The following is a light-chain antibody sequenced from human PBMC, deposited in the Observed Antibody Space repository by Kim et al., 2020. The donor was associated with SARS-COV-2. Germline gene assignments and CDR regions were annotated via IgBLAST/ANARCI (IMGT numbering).Light chain of an antibody. CDR2: RDS. Sequence: VALGQTARITGGGNNIGSKNVHWYQQKPGQAPVLVIYRDSNRPSGIPERFSGTNSGNTATLTSSRAQAGDEADYYCQVWDSSTAVFGGGTQLTVL. CDR3: QVWDSSTAV. V-gene: IGLV3-9*01. J-gene: IGLJ3*02. CDR1: NIGSKN.